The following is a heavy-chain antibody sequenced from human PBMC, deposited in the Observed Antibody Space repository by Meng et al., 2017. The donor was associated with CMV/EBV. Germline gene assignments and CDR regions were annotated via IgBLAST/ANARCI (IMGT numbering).Heavy chain of an antibody. V-gene: IGHV3-30-3*01. CDR3: ARARPLMDY. CDR1: GFTFSSYA. Sequence: QLVGLGEGVVSPGSPRRLSCAASGFTFSSYAMHWVRQAPVKGLEWVAVISYDGSNKYYADSVKGRFTISRDNSKNTLYLQMNSLRAEDTAVYYCARARPLMDYWGQGTLVTVSS. J-gene: IGHJ4*02. CDR2: ISYDGSNK. D-gene: IGHD3-16*01.